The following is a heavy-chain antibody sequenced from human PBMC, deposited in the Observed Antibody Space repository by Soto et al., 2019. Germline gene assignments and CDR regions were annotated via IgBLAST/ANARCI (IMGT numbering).Heavy chain of an antibody. CDR3: AREVHCSGGSCPHDAFAI. D-gene: IGHD2-15*01. Sequence: GASVKVSCKASGYTFTSYYMHWVRQAPGQGLEWMGIINPSGGSTSYAQKFQGRVTMTRDTSTSTVYMELSSLRSEDTAVYYCAREVHCSGGSCPHDAFAISGQGTMVIVSS. J-gene: IGHJ3*02. V-gene: IGHV1-46*01. CDR1: GYTFTSYY. CDR2: INPSGGST.